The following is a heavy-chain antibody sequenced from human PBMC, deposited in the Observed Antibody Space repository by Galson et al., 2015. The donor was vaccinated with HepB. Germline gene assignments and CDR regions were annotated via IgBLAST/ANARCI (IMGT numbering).Heavy chain of an antibody. J-gene: IGHJ4*02. CDR3: ARDNNWNDEVYFDY. CDR1: GDSVSSNSAA. Sequence: CAISGDSVSSNSAAWNWIRQSPPSGLEWLGRTYYRSKWYNDYAVSVKSRITINPDTSKNQFSLQLNSVTHEDTAVYYCARDNNWNDEVYFDYWGQGTLVTVSS. CDR2: TYYRSKWYN. D-gene: IGHD1-1*01. V-gene: IGHV6-1*01.